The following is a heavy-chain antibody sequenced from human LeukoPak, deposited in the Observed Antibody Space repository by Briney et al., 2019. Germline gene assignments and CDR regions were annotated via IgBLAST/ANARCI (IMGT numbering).Heavy chain of an antibody. J-gene: IGHJ4*02. CDR2: MIPIIRTG. D-gene: IGHD6-19*01. CDR3: ENERRLGIAVASTIFDY. CDR1: GGTLSSYA. Sequence: GASVKVACKACGGTLSSYAISWVQQAPGQGLEWVGGMIPIIRTGSYAQKFQGRVASTTDASTSTTNTEQSSLSTQETAVYSCENERRLGIAVASTIFDYWGQGTLVTVSS. V-gene: IGHV1-69*05.